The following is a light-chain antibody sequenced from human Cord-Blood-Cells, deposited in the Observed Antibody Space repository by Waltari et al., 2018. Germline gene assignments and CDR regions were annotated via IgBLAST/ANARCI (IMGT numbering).Light chain of an antibody. V-gene: IGLV2-14*01. CDR1: SRDVGGYNY. CDR3: SSYTSSSTWV. J-gene: IGLJ3*02. Sequence: QSALTHPASVSGSPGQSITLSCTGTSRDVGGYNYVSWYQQHPGKAPKLMIYDVSNRPSGVSNRFSGSKSGNTASLTISGLQAEDEADYYCSSYTSSSTWVFGGGTKLTVL. CDR2: DVS.